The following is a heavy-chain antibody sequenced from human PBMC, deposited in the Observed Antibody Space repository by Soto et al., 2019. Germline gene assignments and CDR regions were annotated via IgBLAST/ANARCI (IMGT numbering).Heavy chain of an antibody. CDR3: ASLVVPAAGEDYYYYYYMDV. V-gene: IGHV4-39*01. J-gene: IGHJ6*03. D-gene: IGHD2-2*01. Sequence: SETLSLTCTVSGGSISSSSYYWGWIRQPPGKGLEWIGSIYYSGSTYYHPSIKSRVPISVDTSKNQFSLKLSSVTAAETAVYYCASLVVPAAGEDYYYYYYMDVWGKGTTVTVSS. CDR2: IYYSGST. CDR1: GGSISSSSYY.